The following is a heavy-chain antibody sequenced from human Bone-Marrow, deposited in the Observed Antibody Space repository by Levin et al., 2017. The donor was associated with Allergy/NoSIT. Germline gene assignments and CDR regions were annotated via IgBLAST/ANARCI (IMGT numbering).Heavy chain of an antibody. CDR3: AREKGLLTMVRGVISTGIDY. V-gene: IGHV3-7*01. CDR2: IKQDGSEK. CDR1: GFTFSSYW. D-gene: IGHD3-10*01. J-gene: IGHJ4*02. Sequence: GESLKISCAASGFTFSSYWMSWVRQAPGKGLEWVANIKQDGSEKYYVDSVKGRFTISRDNAKNSLYLQMNSLRAEDTAVYYCAREKGLLTMVRGVISTGIDYWGQGTLVTVSS.